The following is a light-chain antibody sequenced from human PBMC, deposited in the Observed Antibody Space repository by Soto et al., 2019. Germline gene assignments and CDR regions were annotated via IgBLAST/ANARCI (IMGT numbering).Light chain of an antibody. Sequence: EVVLTQSPATLSLSPGERATLSCRASENVRTFVDWYQQKPGQAPRLLIHGASNRATGITARFSGSGSGTDLTLTISNLEPEDFAVYYCQQHSHWPPWTFGQGTRVEI. V-gene: IGKV3-11*01. J-gene: IGKJ1*01. CDR3: QQHSHWPPWT. CDR1: ENVRTF. CDR2: GAS.